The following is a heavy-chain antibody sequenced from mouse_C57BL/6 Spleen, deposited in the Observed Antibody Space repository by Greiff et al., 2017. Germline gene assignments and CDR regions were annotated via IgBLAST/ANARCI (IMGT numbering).Heavy chain of an antibody. CDR3: AKFITTVVATYFDY. CDR1: GYTFTSYW. V-gene: IGHV1-55*01. D-gene: IGHD1-1*01. Sequence: QVQLKQPGAELVKPGASVKMSCKASGYTFTSYWITWVKQRPGQGLEWIGDIYPGSGSTNYNEKFKSKATLTVDTSSSTAYMQLSSQTSEDSAVYYCAKFITTVVATYFDYWGQGTTLTVYS. J-gene: IGHJ2*01. CDR2: IYPGSGST.